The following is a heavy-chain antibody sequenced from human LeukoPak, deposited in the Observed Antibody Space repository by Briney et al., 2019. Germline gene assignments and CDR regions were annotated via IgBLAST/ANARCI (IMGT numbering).Heavy chain of an antibody. V-gene: IGHV1-46*01. CDR2: VNPSGGST. CDR3: ARVRAYYGMDV. Sequence: ASVKVSCKASGYTFTTYYMHWVRQAPGQGLEWMEIVNPSGGSTSYAQKFQGRVTMTRDTSTSTVYMELSSLRSEDTAVYYCARVRAYYGMDVWGQGTTVTVSS. J-gene: IGHJ6*02. CDR1: GYTFTTYY.